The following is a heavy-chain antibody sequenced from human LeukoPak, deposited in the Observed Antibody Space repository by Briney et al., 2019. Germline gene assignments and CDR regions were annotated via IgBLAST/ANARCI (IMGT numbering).Heavy chain of an antibody. V-gene: IGHV1-69*05. J-gene: IGHJ6*03. CDR3: ARGCSSTSCLGGDYYYMDV. CDR1: GGTFSSYA. D-gene: IGHD2-2*01. CDR2: IIPIFGIA. Sequence: ASVKVSCKASGGTFSSYAISWVRQAPGQGLEWMGGIIPIFGIANYAQKFQGRVTITTDESTSTAYMELSSLRSEDTAVYYCARGCSSTSCLGGDYYYMDVWGKGTTVTVSS.